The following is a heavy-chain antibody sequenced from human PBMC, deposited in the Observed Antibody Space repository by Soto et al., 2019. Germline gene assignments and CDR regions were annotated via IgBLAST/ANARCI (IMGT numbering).Heavy chain of an antibody. CDR2: IYYSGST. V-gene: IGHV4-61*01. D-gene: IGHD3-22*01. Sequence: SETLSLTCTVSGGSVSSGSYYWSWIRQPPGKGLEWIGYIYYSGSTNYNPSLKSRVTISVDTSKNQFSLKLSSVTAADTAVYYCASALWDYYDSSGYYWGQGTLVTVSS. CDR1: GGSVSSGSYY. CDR3: ASALWDYYDSSGYY. J-gene: IGHJ4*02.